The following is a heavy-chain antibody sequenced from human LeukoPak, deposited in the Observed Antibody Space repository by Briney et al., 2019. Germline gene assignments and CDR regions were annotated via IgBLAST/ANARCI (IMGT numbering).Heavy chain of an antibody. J-gene: IGHJ4*02. CDR1: GGSISDYH. CDR2: INYSGST. D-gene: IGHD1-1*01. V-gene: IGHV4-59*08. Sequence: SETLSFTCTVSGGSISDYHWSWIRQPPGRGLEWIGYINYSGSTNYNPSLKSRVTISVDTSKNQFSLKVTSVTAADTAVYYCARLNGGYWGQGTLVTVSS. CDR3: ARLNGGY.